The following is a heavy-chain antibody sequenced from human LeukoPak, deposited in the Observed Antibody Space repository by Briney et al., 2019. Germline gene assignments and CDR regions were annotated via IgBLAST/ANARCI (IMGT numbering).Heavy chain of an antibody. Sequence: SETLSLTCTVSAGSISNYYWSWIRQPPGKGLEWIGYIYYSGSTNYNPSLKSRVTISVDTSKNQFSLKLSSVTAADTAVYYCARVDCSSTSCYRGAFDIWGQGTMVTVSS. D-gene: IGHD2-2*01. J-gene: IGHJ3*02. CDR3: ARVDCSSTSCYRGAFDI. CDR1: AGSISNYY. V-gene: IGHV4-59*01. CDR2: IYYSGST.